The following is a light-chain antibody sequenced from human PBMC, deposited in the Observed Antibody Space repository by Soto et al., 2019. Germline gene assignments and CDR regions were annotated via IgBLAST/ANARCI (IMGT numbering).Light chain of an antibody. Sequence: QSVLTQPPSVSAAPGQTVTISCSGTNSNIGKNFVSWYRQSPGTAPNLLLYDNDKRPSGIPDRFTGSRIDTSATLVISGLQTGDEADYYCGTWDTSLFVWVFGGGTQLTVL. CDR2: DND. CDR1: NSNIGKNF. J-gene: IGLJ7*01. V-gene: IGLV1-51*01. CDR3: GTWDTSLFVWV.